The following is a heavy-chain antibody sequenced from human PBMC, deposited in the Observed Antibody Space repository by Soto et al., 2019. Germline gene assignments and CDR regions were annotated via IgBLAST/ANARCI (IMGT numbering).Heavy chain of an antibody. CDR2: ISAYNGNT. V-gene: IGHV1-18*01. Sequence: ASVKVSCKASGYTFTSYGISWVRQAPGQGLEWMGWISAYNGNTNYAQKLQGRVTMTTDTSTSTAYMELRSLRSDDTAVYYCARVSSVWSGWYVFSSVYWGQGTLVTVSS. CDR1: GYTFTSYG. CDR3: ARVSSVWSGWYVFSSVY. D-gene: IGHD6-19*01. J-gene: IGHJ4*02.